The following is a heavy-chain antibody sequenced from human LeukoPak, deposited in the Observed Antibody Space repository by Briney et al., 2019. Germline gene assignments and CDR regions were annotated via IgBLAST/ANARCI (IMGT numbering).Heavy chain of an antibody. V-gene: IGHV3-53*01. J-gene: IGHJ4*02. D-gene: IGHD2-15*01. CDR1: GFNVRSND. CDR3: ARDSDCSGGSCYTDY. Sequence: GGSLRPSCAASGFNVRSNDMSWVRQAPGKGLEWVSLIYSGGSTYYADSVKGRFTISRDNSKNTLYLQMSSLRAEDTAMYYCARDSDCSGGSCYTDYWGQGNLVTVSS. CDR2: IYSGGST.